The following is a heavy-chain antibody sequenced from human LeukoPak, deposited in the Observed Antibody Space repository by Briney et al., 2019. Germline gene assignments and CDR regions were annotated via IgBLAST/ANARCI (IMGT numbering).Heavy chain of an antibody. V-gene: IGHV3-30-3*01. CDR2: ISYDGSNK. D-gene: IGHD3-22*01. CDR1: GFTFSSYA. J-gene: IGHJ4*02. Sequence: PGGSLRLSCAASGFTFSSYAMHWVRQAPGKGLEWVAVISYDGSNKYYADSVKGRFTISRDNSKNTLYLQMNSLRAEDTAVYYCARVISSGYYGPSFDYWGQGTLVTVSS. CDR3: ARVISSGYYGPSFDY.